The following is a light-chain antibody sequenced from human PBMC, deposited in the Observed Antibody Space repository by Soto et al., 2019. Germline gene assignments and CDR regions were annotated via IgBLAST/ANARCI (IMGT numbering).Light chain of an antibody. CDR1: NSDVGAYNH. J-gene: IGLJ1*01. V-gene: IGLV2-14*03. Sequence: QSVLTQPASVSGSPGQSITISCTGTNSDVGAYNHVSWYQHHPGKAPKVMIYDVSNRPSGISNRFSGSKSGDTASLTISGLQAEDEADYYCSSYTTSSTYVFGTGTKVTVL. CDR2: DVS. CDR3: SSYTTSSTYV.